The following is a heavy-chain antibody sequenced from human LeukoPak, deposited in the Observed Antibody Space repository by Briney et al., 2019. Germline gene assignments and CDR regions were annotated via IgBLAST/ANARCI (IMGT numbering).Heavy chain of an antibody. V-gene: IGHV3-7*01. CDR3: AKDRSGTHYYFDY. CDR2: IKQDGSEK. CDR1: GFTFSSYW. J-gene: IGHJ4*02. D-gene: IGHD1-1*01. Sequence: GGSLRLTCAASGFTFSSYWMSWVRQAPGKGLEWVANIKQDGSEKYYVDSVKGRFTISRDNSKNTLYLQMNSLRAEDTAVYYCAKDRSGTHYYFDYWGQGTLVTVSS.